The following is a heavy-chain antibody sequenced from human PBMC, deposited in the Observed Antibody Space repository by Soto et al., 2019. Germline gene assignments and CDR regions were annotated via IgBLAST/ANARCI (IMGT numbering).Heavy chain of an antibody. Sequence: SETLSLTCTVSGGSISSGGYYWSWIRQHPGKGLEWIGYIYYSGSTYYNPSLNSRVTISVDTSKNQFSLKLSSVTAADTAVYYCARVKAAGNWFDPWGQGTLVTVSS. CDR1: GGSISSGGYY. CDR3: ARVKAAGNWFDP. D-gene: IGHD6-13*01. CDR2: IYYSGST. V-gene: IGHV4-31*03. J-gene: IGHJ5*02.